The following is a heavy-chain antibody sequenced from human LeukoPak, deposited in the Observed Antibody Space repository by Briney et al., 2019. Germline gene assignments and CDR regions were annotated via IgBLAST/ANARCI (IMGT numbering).Heavy chain of an antibody. CDR2: INGDGSET. V-gene: IGHV3-74*01. CDR3: AREDRFGYNYAYGLDV. Sequence: PGGSLRLSCAASGFTFSKYWMHWVRQAPGKGLVWVARINGDGSETTYADSVKGRFTISRDNAKNTLYLQMNSLRAEDTAVYYCAREDRFGYNYAYGLDVWGPGTTVTVS. CDR1: GFTFSKYW. J-gene: IGHJ6*02. D-gene: IGHD5-18*01.